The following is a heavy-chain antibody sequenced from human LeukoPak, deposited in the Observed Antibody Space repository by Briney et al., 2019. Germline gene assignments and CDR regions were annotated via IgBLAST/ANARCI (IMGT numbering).Heavy chain of an antibody. CDR3: ARGPSVIYDILTGYYYFDY. J-gene: IGHJ4*02. V-gene: IGHV4-34*01. CDR1: GGSFSGYF. Sequence: SETLSLTCAVSGGSFSGYFWTWIRQPPGQGLEGIGEINHSGSTNYNPSLKSRVTISLDTSKNQFSLKLSSVTAAGTAVYYCARGPSVIYDILTGYYYFDYWGQGTLVTVCS. D-gene: IGHD3-9*01. CDR2: INHSGST.